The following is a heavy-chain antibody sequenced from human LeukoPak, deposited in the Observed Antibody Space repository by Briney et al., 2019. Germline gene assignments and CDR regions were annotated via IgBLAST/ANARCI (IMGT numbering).Heavy chain of an antibody. CDR3: ARARNQLPLLDY. J-gene: IGHJ4*02. CDR1: GGSISSGGYY. D-gene: IGHD2-2*01. CDR2: IYYIGST. V-gene: IGHV4-31*03. Sequence: SQTLSLTCTVSGGSISSGGYYWSWIRQHPGKGLEWIGYIYYIGSTYYNPSLMSRVTISVDTSKNQFSLKLSSVTAADTAVYYCARARNQLPLLDYWGQGTLVTVSS.